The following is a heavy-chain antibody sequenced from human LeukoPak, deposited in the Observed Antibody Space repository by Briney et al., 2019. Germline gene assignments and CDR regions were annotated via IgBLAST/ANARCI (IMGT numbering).Heavy chain of an antibody. CDR1: GGSISDYY. J-gene: IGHJ6*03. CDR3: ARGDFCSKSNCYLRPMDV. Sequence: PSETLSLTCTVSGGSISDYYWNWIRRPPGKGLEWIGYIYYSGSTTYNPSLKSRVTMSVDTAKNQFSLKLRSVTAADTAVYYCARGDFCSKSNCYLRPMDVWGKGTTVTVSS. V-gene: IGHV4-59*01. CDR2: IYYSGST. D-gene: IGHD3-3*01.